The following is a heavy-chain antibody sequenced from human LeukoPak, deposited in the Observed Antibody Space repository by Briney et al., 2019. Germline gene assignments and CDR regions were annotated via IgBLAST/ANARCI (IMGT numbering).Heavy chain of an antibody. CDR1: GGSFSGYY. V-gene: IGHV4-34*01. J-gene: IGHJ6*02. Sequence: PSETLSLTCAVYGGSFSGYYWSWIRQPPGKGLEWIGEINHSGSTNYNPSLKSRVTISVDTSKNQFSLKLSSVTAADTAVYYCARGTKGYCSSTSCYIRGYYYYYGMDVWGQGTTVTVS. CDR2: INHSGST. CDR3: ARGTKGYCSSTSCYIRGYYYYYGMDV. D-gene: IGHD2-2*02.